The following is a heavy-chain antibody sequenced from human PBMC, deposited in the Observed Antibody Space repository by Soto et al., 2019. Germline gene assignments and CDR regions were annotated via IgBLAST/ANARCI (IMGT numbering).Heavy chain of an antibody. Sequence: ETLSLTCAVYGGSFSGYYWSWIRQPPGKGLEWIGEINHSGSTNYNPSLKSRVTISVDTSKNQFSLKLSSVTAADTAVYYCARGLPRSLDIVVVPAAHPIARGNWFDPWGQGTLVTVSS. J-gene: IGHJ5*02. V-gene: IGHV4-34*01. D-gene: IGHD2-2*01. CDR2: INHSGST. CDR3: ARGLPRSLDIVVVPAAHPIARGNWFDP. CDR1: GGSFSGYY.